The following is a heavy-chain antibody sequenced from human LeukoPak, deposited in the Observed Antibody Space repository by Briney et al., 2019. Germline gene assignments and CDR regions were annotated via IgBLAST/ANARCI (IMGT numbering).Heavy chain of an antibody. D-gene: IGHD4-17*01. J-gene: IGHJ4*02. CDR3: AKHGEAYGDSKTDY. V-gene: IGHV3-23*01. CDR1: GFTFSSYV. CDR2: ISGSGGST. Sequence: LPGGSLRLSCAASGFTFSSYVMSWVRQAPGKGLEWVSAISGSGGSTYYADSVKGRFTISRDNSKNTVYLQMNGLRAEDTAIYYCAKHGEAYGDSKTDYWGQGTLVTVSS.